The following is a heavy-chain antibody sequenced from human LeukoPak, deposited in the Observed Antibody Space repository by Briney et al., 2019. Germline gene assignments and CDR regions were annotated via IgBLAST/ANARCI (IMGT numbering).Heavy chain of an antibody. CDR2: ISSSSSYI. Sequence: PGGSLRLSCAASGFTFSSYSMNWVSQAPGKGLEWVSSISSSSSYIYYADSVKGRFTISRDDSQNTLYLQMNSLRAEDTAVYYCAKGLGGYSGYQFYFYGMDVWGQGTTVTVSS. J-gene: IGHJ6*02. CDR3: AKGLGGYSGYQFYFYGMDV. V-gene: IGHV3-21*01. CDR1: GFTFSSYS. D-gene: IGHD5-12*01.